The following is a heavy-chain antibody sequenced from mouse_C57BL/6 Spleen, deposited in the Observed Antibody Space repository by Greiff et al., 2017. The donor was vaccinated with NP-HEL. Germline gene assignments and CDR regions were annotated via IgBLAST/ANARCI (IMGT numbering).Heavy chain of an antibody. CDR3: TRGGDYYGSSYLDY. CDR1: GYTFTDYE. J-gene: IGHJ2*01. Sequence: QVQLQQSGAELVRPGASVTLSCKASGYTFTDYEMHWVKQTPVHGLEWIGAIDPETGGTAYNQKFQGKAILTADKSSSTAYMELRSLTSEDSAVYYCTRGGDYYGSSYLDYWGKGTTLTVSS. V-gene: IGHV1-15*01. D-gene: IGHD1-1*01. CDR2: IDPETGGT.